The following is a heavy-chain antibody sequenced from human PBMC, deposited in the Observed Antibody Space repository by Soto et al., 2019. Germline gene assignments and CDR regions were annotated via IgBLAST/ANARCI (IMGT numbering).Heavy chain of an antibody. V-gene: IGHV1-24*01. J-gene: IGHJ5*02. D-gene: IGHD1-26*01. CDR1: GYTFTSYG. Sequence: ASVKVSCKASGYTFTSYGISWVRQAPGKGLEWMGGFDPEDGETIYAQKFQGRVTMTEDTSTDTAYMELSSLRSEDTAVYYCATNRARSPVNWFDPWGQGTLVTVSS. CDR3: ATNRARSPVNWFDP. CDR2: FDPEDGET.